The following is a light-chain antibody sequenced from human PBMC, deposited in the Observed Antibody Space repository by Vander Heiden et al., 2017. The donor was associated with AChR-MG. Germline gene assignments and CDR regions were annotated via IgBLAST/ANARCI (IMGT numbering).Light chain of an antibody. CDR2: DVS. J-gene: IGLJ3*02. CDR3: CSYAGTYTWV. V-gene: IGLV2-11*01. CDR1: SSAVAAYNY. Sequence: HSALTQPRSVSGSPGQSVTISCTGSSSAVAAYNYVSWYQQHPGMAPKLIIFDVSKRPSGVPDRFSGSKPGNTASLTISGLQAEDEADYSCCSYAGTYTWVFGEGTKLTVL.